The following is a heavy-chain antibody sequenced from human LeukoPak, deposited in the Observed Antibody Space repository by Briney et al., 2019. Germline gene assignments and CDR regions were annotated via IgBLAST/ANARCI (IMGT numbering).Heavy chain of an antibody. CDR1: GFTFSSYS. Sequence: PGGSLRLSCAASGFTFSSYSMNWVRQAPGKGLEWVANIKQDGSEKYYVDSVKGRFTISRDNAKNSLYLQMNSLRAEDTAVYYCARAPPHDVLLWFGEFDYWGQGTLVTVSS. V-gene: IGHV3-7*01. D-gene: IGHD3-10*01. J-gene: IGHJ4*02. CDR3: ARAPPHDVLLWFGEFDY. CDR2: IKQDGSEK.